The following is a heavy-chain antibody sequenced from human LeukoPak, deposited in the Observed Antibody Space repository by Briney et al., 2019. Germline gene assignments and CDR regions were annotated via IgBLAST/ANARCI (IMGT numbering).Heavy chain of an antibody. D-gene: IGHD2-15*01. J-gene: IGHJ4*02. V-gene: IGHV5-51*01. CDR2: IYPGDSDT. CDR1: GYSFTSYW. Sequence: GESLKISCKGSGYSFTSYWIGWVRRMPGKGLEWMGIIYPGDSDTRYSPSFQGQVTISADKSISTAYLQWSSLKASDTAMYYCARHHYCSGGSCYLDYWGQGTLVTVSS. CDR3: ARHHYCSGGSCYLDY.